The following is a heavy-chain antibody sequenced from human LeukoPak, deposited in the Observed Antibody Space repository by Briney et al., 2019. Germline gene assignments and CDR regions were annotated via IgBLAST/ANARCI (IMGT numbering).Heavy chain of an antibody. V-gene: IGHV3-7*01. D-gene: IGHD3-9*01. CDR1: GFTFRSHW. CDR2: INADGSEK. J-gene: IGHJ4*02. Sequence: GGSLRLSCAASGFTFRSHWMSWVRQAPGKGLEWVANINADGSEKFYVDSMKGRFSISRDNAENSVSLQMSSMRGEDRAVYYCARESRGYNILTGYYTQLDYWGQGTRVTVSS. CDR3: ARESRGYNILTGYYTQLDY.